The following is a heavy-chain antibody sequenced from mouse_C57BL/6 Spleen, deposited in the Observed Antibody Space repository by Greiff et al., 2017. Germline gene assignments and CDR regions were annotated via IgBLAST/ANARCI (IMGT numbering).Heavy chain of an antibody. J-gene: IGHJ4*01. CDR3: ARGNDVRYAMDY. V-gene: IGHV1-52*01. CDR2: IDPSDSET. Sequence: VQLQQPGAELVRPGSSVKLSCKASGYTFTSYWMHWVKQRPIQGLECIGNIDPSDSETHYNQKFKDKATLTVDKSSSTAYMQLSSLTSEDSAVYYCARGNDVRYAMDYWGQGTSVTVSS. CDR1: GYTFTSYW. D-gene: IGHD2-12*01.